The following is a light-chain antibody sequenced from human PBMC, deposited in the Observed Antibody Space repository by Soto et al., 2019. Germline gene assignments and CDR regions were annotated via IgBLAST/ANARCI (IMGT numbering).Light chain of an antibody. CDR2: GAS. V-gene: IGKV3-20*01. CDR3: QQYSSSRT. Sequence: EIVLTQSPGTLSLSPGERATLSCRASQSVTSNYLAWHQQKPGQPPRLLIFGASIRATGIPDRFSGSGSGTDFTLTISRLEPEDFAVYYCQQYSSSRTFGQGTKVDIK. CDR1: QSVTSNY. J-gene: IGKJ1*01.